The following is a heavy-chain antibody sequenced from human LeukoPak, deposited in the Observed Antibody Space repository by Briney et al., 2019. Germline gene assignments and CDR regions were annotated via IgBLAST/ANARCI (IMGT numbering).Heavy chain of an antibody. D-gene: IGHD2-2*01. J-gene: IGHJ1*01. V-gene: IGHV3-7*01. CDR1: GFTFSSYA. Sequence: ETGGSLRLSCAASGFTFSSYAMSWVRQAPGKGLEWVANIKQDGSEKYYVDSVKGRFTISRDNAKNSLYLQMNSLRAEDTAVYYCARGEYCSSTSCFLSAEYFQHWGQGTLVTVSS. CDR3: ARGEYCSSTSCFLSAEYFQH. CDR2: IKQDGSEK.